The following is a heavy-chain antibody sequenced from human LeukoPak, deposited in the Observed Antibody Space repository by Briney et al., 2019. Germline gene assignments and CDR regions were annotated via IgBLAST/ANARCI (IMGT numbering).Heavy chain of an antibody. D-gene: IGHD3-3*01. CDR3: ARDRSHTIFGVVIRRDAFDI. CDR1: GFTFSSYS. J-gene: IGHJ3*02. CDR2: ISSSSSTI. V-gene: IGHV3-48*01. Sequence: GGSLRLPCAASGFTFSSYSMNWVRQAPGKGLEWVSYISSSSSTIYYADSVKGRFTISRDNAKNSLYLQMNSLRAEDTAVYYCARDRSHTIFGVVIRRDAFDIWGQGTMVTVSS.